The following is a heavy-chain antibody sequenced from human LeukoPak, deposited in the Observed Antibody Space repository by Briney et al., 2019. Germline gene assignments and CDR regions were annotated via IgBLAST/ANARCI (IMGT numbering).Heavy chain of an antibody. V-gene: IGHV4-31*03. CDR3: ARGGDRRGFDY. CDR2: IYDSGTT. Sequence: SETLSLTCTVSGDSTSNGGYYWSWIRLHPGKGLEWVGYIYDSGTTYYSPALQSRVSISVDTSDNKFSLKLKSLTAADTAVYYCARGGDRRGFDYWGQGTLVTVSS. D-gene: IGHD1-14*01. J-gene: IGHJ4*02. CDR1: GDSTSNGGYY.